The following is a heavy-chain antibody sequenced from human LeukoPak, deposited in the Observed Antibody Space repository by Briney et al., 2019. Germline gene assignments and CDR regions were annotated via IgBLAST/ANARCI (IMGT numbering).Heavy chain of an antibody. J-gene: IGHJ6*02. CDR1: GYTFTSYG. Sequence: GASVKVSCKASGYTFTSYGISWVRQAPGQGLEWMGWISAYNGNTNYAQKLQGRVTMTTDTSTSTAYMELRSLRSDDTAVYYCARGVYPGYCSGGSCYYYYGMDVWGQGTTVTVSS. CDR3: ARGVYPGYCSGGSCYYYYGMDV. V-gene: IGHV1-18*01. CDR2: ISAYNGNT. D-gene: IGHD2-15*01.